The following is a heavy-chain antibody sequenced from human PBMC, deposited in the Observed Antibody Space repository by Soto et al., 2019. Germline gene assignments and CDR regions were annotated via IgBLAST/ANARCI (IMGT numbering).Heavy chain of an antibody. CDR1: GFTFDDYT. CDR2: ISWDGGST. V-gene: IGHV3-43*01. J-gene: IGHJ4*02. D-gene: IGHD1-26*01. Sequence: AGGSLILSCAASGFTFDDYTMHWVRQAPGKGLEWVSLISWDGGSTYYADSVKGRFTISRDNSKNSLYLQMNSLRTEDTALYYCATGSNGRGGDSLLLPKIDDWRQGALVNVTS. CDR3: ATGSNGRGGDSLLLPKIDD.